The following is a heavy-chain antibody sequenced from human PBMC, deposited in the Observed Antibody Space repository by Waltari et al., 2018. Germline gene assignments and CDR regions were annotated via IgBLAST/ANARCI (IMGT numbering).Heavy chain of an antibody. J-gene: IGHJ3*02. V-gene: IGHV3-9*01. CDR1: GFTFEDYA. D-gene: IGHD3-3*01. Sequence: EVQLVESGGGLVQPGRSLRLSCAASGFTFEDYAMNWVRQAQGKGLEWVSGISWNSGSIGYADSVKGRFTISRDNAKNSLYLQMNSLRAEDTALYYCAKGQYDFWSHLNAFDIWGQGTMVTVSS. CDR3: AKGQYDFWSHLNAFDI. CDR2: ISWNSGSI.